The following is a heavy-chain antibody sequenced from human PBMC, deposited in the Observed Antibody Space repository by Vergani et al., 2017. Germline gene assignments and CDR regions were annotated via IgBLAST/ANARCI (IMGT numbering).Heavy chain of an antibody. CDR3: ARHRRDGYNHLDY. CDR2: IYSGGST. CDR1: GFTVSSNY. J-gene: IGHJ4*02. Sequence: EVQLVESGGGLIQPGGSLRLSCAASGFTVSSNYMSWVRQAPGKGLEWVSVIYSGGSTYYADSVKGRFTSSRDNSKNTLYLTMNSLRAEDTAVYYCARHRRDGYNHLDYWGQGTLVTVSS. V-gene: IGHV3-53*01. D-gene: IGHD5-24*01.